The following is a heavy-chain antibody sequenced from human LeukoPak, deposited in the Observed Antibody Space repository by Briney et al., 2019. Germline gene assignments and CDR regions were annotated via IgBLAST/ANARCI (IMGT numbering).Heavy chain of an antibody. V-gene: IGHV5-51*01. D-gene: IGHD6-13*01. CDR3: ARNALAAAGTIDY. J-gene: IGHJ4*02. Sequence: GESLKISCKGSGYNFTSYWIGWVRQMPGKGLEWMGIIYPGDSDTKYSPSFQGQVTISADKSISTAYLQWSSLKASDTAMYYCARNALAAAGTIDYWGQGTLVTVSS. CDR2: IYPGDSDT. CDR1: GYNFTSYW.